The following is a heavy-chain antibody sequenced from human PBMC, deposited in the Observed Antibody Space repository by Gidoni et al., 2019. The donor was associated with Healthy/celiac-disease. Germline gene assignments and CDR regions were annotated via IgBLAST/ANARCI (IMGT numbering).Heavy chain of an antibody. CDR3: AISRNWDGLSGWFDP. V-gene: IGHV3-23*01. J-gene: IGHJ5*02. Sequence: EVQLLESGGGLVQPGGSLRLSCAASGFTFSSYAMSWVRQAPGKGLEWVSAISGSGGSTYYADSVKGRFTISRDNSKNTLYLQMNSLRAEDTAVYYCAISRNWDGLSGWFDPWGQGTLVTVSS. CDR2: ISGSGGST. D-gene: IGHD1-1*01. CDR1: GFTFSSYA.